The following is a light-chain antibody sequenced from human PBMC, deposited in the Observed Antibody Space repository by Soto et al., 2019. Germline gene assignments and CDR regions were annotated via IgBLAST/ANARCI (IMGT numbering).Light chain of an antibody. J-gene: IGLJ1*01. CDR2: EVS. CDR1: SSDVGGYDY. V-gene: IGLV2-14*01. CDR3: SSYSISTAYL. Sequence: QSALTQPASVSGSPVQSITISFTGTSSDVGGYDYVSWYQLHPGKAPKLMVFEVSNRPSGVSYRFSGSKSGNTASLTISGLQAEDEADYFCSSYSISTAYLFGTGTKVTVL.